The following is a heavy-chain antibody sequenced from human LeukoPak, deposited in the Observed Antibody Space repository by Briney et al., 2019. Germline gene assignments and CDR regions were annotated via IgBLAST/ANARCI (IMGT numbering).Heavy chain of an antibody. D-gene: IGHD3-22*01. V-gene: IGHV3-21*01. J-gene: IGHJ4*02. CDR1: GFTFSSYS. CDR3: ARAILENDSSGYYPD. CDR2: ISSSSSYI. Sequence: GGSLRLSCAASGFTFSSYSMNWVRQAPGKGLEWVSSISSSSSYIYYADSVKGRFTISRDNAKNSLYLQMNSLRAEDTAVYYCARAILENDSSGYYPDWGQGTLVTVSS.